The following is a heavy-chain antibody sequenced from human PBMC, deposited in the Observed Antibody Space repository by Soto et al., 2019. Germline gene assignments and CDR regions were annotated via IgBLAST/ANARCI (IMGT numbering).Heavy chain of an antibody. J-gene: IGHJ6*02. D-gene: IGHD3-10*01. CDR2: ISGSGGST. CDR3: AKTGGFGELLSPYYYYGMDV. V-gene: IGHV3-23*01. CDR1: GFTFSSYA. Sequence: PGGSLRLSCAASGFTFSSYAMSWVRQAPGKGLEWVSAISGSGGSTYYADSVKGRFTISRDNSKNTLYLQMNSLRAEDTAVYYRAKTGGFGELLSPYYYYGMDVWGQGTTVTVSS.